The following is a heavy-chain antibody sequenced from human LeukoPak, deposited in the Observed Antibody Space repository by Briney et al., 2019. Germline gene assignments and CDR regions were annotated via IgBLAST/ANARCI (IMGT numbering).Heavy chain of an antibody. V-gene: IGHV3-23*01. Sequence: PGGSLRLSCAASGFTFSSHAMSWVRQAPGKGLEWVSAISGSVGSTYYADSVKGRFTISRDNSKNTLYLQMNSLRAEDTAVYYCAKDRDYDSSGLLASLFDNWGQGNLVTVSS. J-gene: IGHJ4*02. CDR2: ISGSVGST. D-gene: IGHD3-22*01. CDR3: AKDRDYDSSGLLASLFDN. CDR1: GFTFSSHA.